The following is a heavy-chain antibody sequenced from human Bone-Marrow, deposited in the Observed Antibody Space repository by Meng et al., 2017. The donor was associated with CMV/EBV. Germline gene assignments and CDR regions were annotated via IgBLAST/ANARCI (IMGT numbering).Heavy chain of an antibody. D-gene: IGHD3-3*01. J-gene: IGHJ4*02. V-gene: IGHV4-34*01. CDR3: ARLGEYYDFWSGFTFDY. CDR2: INHSGST. CDR1: GGSFSGEY. Sequence: YGGSFSGEYSSWISQPPGKGLEWIGDINHSGSTNYNPSLKRRVTISVDTSKNQFSLKLSSVTAADTAVYYCARLGEYYDFWSGFTFDYWGQGTLVTVSS.